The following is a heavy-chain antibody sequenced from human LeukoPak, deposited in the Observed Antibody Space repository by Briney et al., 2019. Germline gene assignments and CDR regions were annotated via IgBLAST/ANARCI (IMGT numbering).Heavy chain of an antibody. CDR1: GGSISSYY. V-gene: IGHV4-59*01. D-gene: IGHD3-22*01. CDR3: ARDRDYYDSSGYVAFDI. Sequence: SETLSLTCTVSGGSISSYYWSWIRQPPGKGLEWIGYIYYSGSTNYNPSLKSRVTISVDTSKNQSSLKLSSVTAADTAVYYCARDRDYYDSSGYVAFDIWGQGTMVTVSS. J-gene: IGHJ3*02. CDR2: IYYSGST.